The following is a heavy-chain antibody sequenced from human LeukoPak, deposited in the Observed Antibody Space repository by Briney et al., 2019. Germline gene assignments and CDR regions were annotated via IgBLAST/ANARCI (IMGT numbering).Heavy chain of an antibody. V-gene: IGHV3-74*01. CDR1: GYTFSSFW. D-gene: IGHD1-26*01. CDR2: IDSDGSGT. J-gene: IGHJ4*02. Sequence: PGGSLRLSCAASGYTFSSFWIHWVRQAPGKGLEWVARIDSDGSGTRYADSVKGRFTISRDNSKNTLYLQMNSLRAEDTAVYYCAKAVHSGSYSPLFDYWGQGTLVTVSS. CDR3: AKAVHSGSYSPLFDY.